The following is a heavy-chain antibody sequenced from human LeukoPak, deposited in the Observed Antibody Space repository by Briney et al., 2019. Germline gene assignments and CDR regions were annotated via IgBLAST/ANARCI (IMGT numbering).Heavy chain of an antibody. CDR3: VRGHQRSTPHDAFDV. CDR1: GGSITSYY. Sequence: SETLSLTCTVSGGSITSYYWSWIRQPAGKGLEWIGRIYTSGSSNYNPSLKSRVTMSVDTSKNQFSLKLTSVTAADTAVYYCVRGHQRSTPHDAFDVWGQGTMVTVSS. CDR2: IYTSGSS. V-gene: IGHV4-4*07. D-gene: IGHD5-24*01. J-gene: IGHJ3*01.